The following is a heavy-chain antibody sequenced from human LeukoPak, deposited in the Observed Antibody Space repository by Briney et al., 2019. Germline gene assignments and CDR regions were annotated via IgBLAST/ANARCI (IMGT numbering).Heavy chain of an antibody. CDR3: ARDHKIFGQQLMYNWFDP. D-gene: IGHD6-13*01. V-gene: IGHV4-59*01. CDR2: GST. CDR1: GASISSYY. J-gene: IGHJ5*02. Sequence: SETLSLTCTVSGASISSYYWSWIRQPPGKGLEWAGGSTNYNPSLKSRVTISVDTSKNQFSLKLSSVTAADTAVYYCARDHKIFGQQLMYNWFDPWGQGTLVTVSS.